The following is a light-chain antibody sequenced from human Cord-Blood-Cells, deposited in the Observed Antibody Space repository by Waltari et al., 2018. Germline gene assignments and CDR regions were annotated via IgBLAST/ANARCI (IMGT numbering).Light chain of an antibody. CDR2: AAS. Sequence: DIQMTKSPSSLYASVGDRVTITCLASQSISSYFNGYQQKPGKAPKLLIYAASSLQSGVPSRFLGSGSRTVFTLTISSLQPDDFATYYCQRSYSTPYTFGHGTKLEI. CDR3: QRSYSTPYT. J-gene: IGKJ2*01. V-gene: IGKV1-39*01. CDR1: QSISSY.